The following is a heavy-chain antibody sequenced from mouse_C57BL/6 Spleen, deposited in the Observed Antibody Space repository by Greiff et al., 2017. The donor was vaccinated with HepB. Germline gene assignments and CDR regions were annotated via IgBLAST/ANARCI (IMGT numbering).Heavy chain of an antibody. CDR2: IHPNSGST. D-gene: IGHD1-1*01. Sequence: QVQLQQPGAELVKPGASVKLSCKASGYTFTSYWMHWVKQRPGQGLEWIGMIHPNSGSTNYNEKFKSKATLTVDKSSSTAYMQLSSLTSEDSAVYYCAREGDYYGSSRYAMDYGGQGTSVTVSS. V-gene: IGHV1-64*01. CDR3: AREGDYYGSSRYAMDY. J-gene: IGHJ4*01. CDR1: GYTFTSYW.